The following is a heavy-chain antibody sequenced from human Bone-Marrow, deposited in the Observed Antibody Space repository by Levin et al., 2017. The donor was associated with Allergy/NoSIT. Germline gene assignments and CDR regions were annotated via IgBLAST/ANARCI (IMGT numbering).Heavy chain of an antibody. D-gene: IGHD5-18*01. J-gene: IGHJ4*02. V-gene: IGHV4-31*03. Sequence: SQTLSLTCTVSGGSISSGGYYWSWIRQHPGKGLEWIGYIYYSGSTYYNPSLKSRVTISVDTSKNQFSLKLSSVTAADTAVYYCARGSGYRDPEIDYWGQGTLVTVSS. CDR1: GGSISSGGYY. CDR2: IYYSGST. CDR3: ARGSGYRDPEIDY.